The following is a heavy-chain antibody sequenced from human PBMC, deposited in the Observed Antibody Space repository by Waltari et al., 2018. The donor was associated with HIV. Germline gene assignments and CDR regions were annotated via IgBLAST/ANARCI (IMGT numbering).Heavy chain of an antibody. J-gene: IGHJ3*02. D-gene: IGHD5-18*01. CDR1: GCSFSTYR. Sequence: EVQLVESGGGLVQPGGSLRLSCAASGCSFSTYRMSWVRQAPGKGLEWVSYISTSSSTIYYADSVKGRFTISRDNAKNSLYLQMNSLRAEDTAVYYCARDRNSRGAFEIWGQGTMVTVSS. V-gene: IGHV3-48*01. CDR2: ISTSSSTI. CDR3: ARDRNSRGAFEI.